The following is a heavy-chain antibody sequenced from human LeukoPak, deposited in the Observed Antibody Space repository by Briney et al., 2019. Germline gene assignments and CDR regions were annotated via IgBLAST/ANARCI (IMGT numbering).Heavy chain of an antibody. J-gene: IGHJ3*02. Sequence: SETLSLTCTVSGGSISSGSYYWSWIWQPAGKGLEWIGRIYTSGSTNYNPSLKSRVTISVDTSKNQFSLKLSSVTAADTAVYYCARSIYCTNGVCHDAFDIWGQGTMVTVSS. V-gene: IGHV4-61*02. CDR3: ARSIYCTNGVCHDAFDI. CDR1: GGSISSGSYY. D-gene: IGHD2-8*01. CDR2: IYTSGST.